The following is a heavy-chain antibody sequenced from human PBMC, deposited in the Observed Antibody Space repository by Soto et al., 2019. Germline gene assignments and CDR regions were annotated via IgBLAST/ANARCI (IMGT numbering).Heavy chain of an antibody. V-gene: IGHV3-15*01. CDR2: IKSKTDGGTT. J-gene: IGHJ6*03. D-gene: IGHD2-15*01. Sequence: GGSLRLSCAASGFTFSNAWMSWVRQAPGKGLEWVGRIKSKTDGGTTDYAAPVKGRFTISRDDSKNTLYLQMNSLKTEDTAVYYCTTDGWRGGNPHYYYYYMDVWGKGTTVTVSS. CDR3: TTDGWRGGNPHYYYYYMDV. CDR1: GFTFSNAW.